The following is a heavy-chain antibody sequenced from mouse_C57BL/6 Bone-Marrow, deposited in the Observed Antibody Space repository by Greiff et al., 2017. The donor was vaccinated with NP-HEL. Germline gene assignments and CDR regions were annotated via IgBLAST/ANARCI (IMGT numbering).Heavy chain of an antibody. CDR3: ARQYSNYVFFDY. CDR1: GFTFSSYG. V-gene: IGHV5-6*01. Sequence: EVKLMESGGDLVKPGGSLKLSCAASGFTFSSYGMSWVRQTPDKRLEWVATISSGGSYTYYPDSVKGRFTISRDNAKNTLYLQMSSLKSEDTAMYYCARQYSNYVFFDYWGQGTTLTVSS. D-gene: IGHD2-5*01. CDR2: ISSGGSYT. J-gene: IGHJ2*01.